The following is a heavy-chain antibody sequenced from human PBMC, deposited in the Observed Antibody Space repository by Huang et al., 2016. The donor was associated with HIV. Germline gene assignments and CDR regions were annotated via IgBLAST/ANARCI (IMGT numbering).Heavy chain of an antibody. V-gene: IGHV1-2*07. J-gene: IGHJ3*02. CDR3: SRSFLEWLAGAFDI. CDR2: INPDSGGT. Sequence: QVQLVQSGAEVKKPGASVKVSCKASGYTFTGYYMHGVRQAPGPGIGWRGWINPDSGGTSYAHKFQGRVTMTRDASSSTAYVELIRLRSDDAAVYYCSRSFLEWLAGAFDIWGQGTMVTVSS. D-gene: IGHD3-3*02. CDR1: GYTFTGYY.